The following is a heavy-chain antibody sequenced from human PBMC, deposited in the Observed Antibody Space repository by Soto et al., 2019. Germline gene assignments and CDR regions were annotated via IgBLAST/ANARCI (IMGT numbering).Heavy chain of an antibody. D-gene: IGHD3-10*01. J-gene: IGHJ6*04. CDR3: AYYYRSVSQNGSDYGMDV. Sequence: GESLKISCKGSGYSFTSYWISWVRQMPGKGLEWMGRIDPSDSYTNYSPSFQGHVTISADKSISTAYLQWSSLRASDTAMYYCAYYYRSVSQNGSDYGMDVWGEGIAVTVSS. CDR2: IDPSDSYT. CDR1: GYSFTSYW. V-gene: IGHV5-10-1*01.